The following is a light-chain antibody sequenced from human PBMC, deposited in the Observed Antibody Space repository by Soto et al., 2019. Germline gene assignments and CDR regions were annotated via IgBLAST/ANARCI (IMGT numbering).Light chain of an antibody. CDR3: QQYGSSPPYT. CDR1: QSVSNNY. CDR2: GSS. J-gene: IGKJ2*01. V-gene: IGKV3-20*01. Sequence: EVVLTQSPGTLSLSPGERATLSCRASQSVSNNYLAWYQETPGQSPKLLIFGSSDRATGIPDRFSGSGSGTDFTLTISSLEPEDFAVYYCQQYGSSPPYTFGQGTKLEIK.